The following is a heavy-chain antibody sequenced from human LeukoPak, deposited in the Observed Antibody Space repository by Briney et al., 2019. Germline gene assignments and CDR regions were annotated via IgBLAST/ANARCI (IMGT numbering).Heavy chain of an antibody. CDR1: GYSISSGYY. CDR3: ARGVAAAGNDY. Sequence: SETLSLTCAVSGYSISSGYYWGWIRQPPGKGLEWIGSIYHSGSTYYNPPLKSRVTISVDTSKNQFSLKLSSVTAADTAVYYCARGVAAAGNDYWGQGTLVTVSS. V-gene: IGHV4-38-2*01. J-gene: IGHJ4*02. D-gene: IGHD6-13*01. CDR2: IYHSGST.